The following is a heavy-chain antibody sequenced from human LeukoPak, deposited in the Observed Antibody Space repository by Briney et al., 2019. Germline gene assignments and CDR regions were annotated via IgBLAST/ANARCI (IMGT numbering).Heavy chain of an antibody. CDR1: GGSISSYY. D-gene: IGHD2-21*01. J-gene: IGHJ5*02. CDR2: IYYSGST. CDR3: ARERVVVIAPRGWFDP. Sequence: SETLSLTCTVSGGSISSYYWSWIRQPPGKGREWIGYIYYSGSTNYNPSLKSRVTISVDTSKNQFSLKLSSVTAADTAVYYCARERVVVIAPRGWFDPWGQGTLVTVSS. V-gene: IGHV4-59*12.